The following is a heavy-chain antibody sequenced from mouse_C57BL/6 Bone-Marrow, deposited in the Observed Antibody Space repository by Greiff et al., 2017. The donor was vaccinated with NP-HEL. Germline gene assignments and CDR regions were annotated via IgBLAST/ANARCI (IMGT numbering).Heavy chain of an antibody. D-gene: IGHD2-4*01. CDR2: IDPSDSYT. V-gene: IGHV1-59*01. J-gene: IGHJ2*01. CDR1: GYTFTSYW. CDR3: LGYYEYDY. Sequence: QVQLQQSGAELVRPGTSVKLSCKASGYTFTSYWMHWVKQRPGQGLEWIGVIDPSDSYTNYNQKFKGKATLTVHTSSSPADMQLSSLTSEDSAVYYCLGYYEYDYWGQGTTLTVSS.